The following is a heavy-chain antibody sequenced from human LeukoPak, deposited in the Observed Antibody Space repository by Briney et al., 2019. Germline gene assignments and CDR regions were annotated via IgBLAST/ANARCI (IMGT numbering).Heavy chain of an antibody. CDR3: ARQAITMVRGATPPFDY. CDR1: GGSISSSSYY. J-gene: IGHJ4*02. V-gene: IGHV4-39*01. Sequence: KPSETLSLTCTVSGGSISSSSYYWGWIRQPPGKGLEWIGSIYYSGSTYYNPSLKSRVTISVDTSKNQFSLKLSSVTAPDTAVYYCARQAITMVRGATPPFDYWGQGTLVTVSS. CDR2: IYYSGST. D-gene: IGHD3-10*01.